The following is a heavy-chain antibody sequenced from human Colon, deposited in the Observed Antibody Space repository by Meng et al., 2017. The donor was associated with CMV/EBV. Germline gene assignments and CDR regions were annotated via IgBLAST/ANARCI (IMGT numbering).Heavy chain of an antibody. V-gene: IGHV3-21*01. J-gene: IGHJ4*02. CDR1: GSSFSRYS. D-gene: IGHD3-16*02. CDR2: IGSSGGGI. CDR3: TRDRLEGDFSGPGF. Sequence: GGSLRPSGAASGSSFSRYSMNWLRQAPGEGLEWFSSIGSSGGGIYYPESVKGRFTISRDNARNALYLKMSSLGAENTAVSYCTRDRLEGDFSGPGFWGQGTLVTVSS.